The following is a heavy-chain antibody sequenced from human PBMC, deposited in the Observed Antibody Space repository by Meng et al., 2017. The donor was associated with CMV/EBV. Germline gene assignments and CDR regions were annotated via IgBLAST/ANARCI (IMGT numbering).Heavy chain of an antibody. CDR1: GGCFSGYY. D-gene: IGHD2-15*01. Sequence: VKLREGGSGLLKASELVALPCAVYGGCFSGYYWSWIRQPPGKGLEWIGEINHSGSTNYNPSLKSRVTISVDTSKNQFSLKLSSVTAADTAVYYCASSLTYPNYWGQGTLVTVSS. J-gene: IGHJ4*02. V-gene: IGHV4-34*02. CDR3: ASSLTYPNY. CDR2: INHSGST.